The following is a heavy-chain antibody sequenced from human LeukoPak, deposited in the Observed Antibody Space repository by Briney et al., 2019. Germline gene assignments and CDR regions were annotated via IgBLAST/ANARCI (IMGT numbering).Heavy chain of an antibody. J-gene: IGHJ6*03. V-gene: IGHV5-51*01. Sequence: GESLKISCKGSGYSFTSYWIGWVRQMPGEGLEWMGFIYPGDSDTTYSPSFQGQVTISADKSISTAYLQWSSLKASDTSMYYCARSSYFYGSGRFNYYMDVWGKGTTVTVSS. CDR1: GYSFTSYW. CDR3: ARSSYFYGSGRFNYYMDV. D-gene: IGHD3-10*01. CDR2: IYPGDSDT.